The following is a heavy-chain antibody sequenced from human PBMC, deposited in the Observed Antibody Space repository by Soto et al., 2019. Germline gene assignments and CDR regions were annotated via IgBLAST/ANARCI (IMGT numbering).Heavy chain of an antibody. CDR2: ISGSGGSI. CDR3: AKDVMVAPGDYFSC. J-gene: IGHJ4*02. Sequence: EVQLLESGGGLVQPGGSLRLSCAASGFTFSSYAMNWVRQAPGKGPEWVSGISGSGGSIYYAESVKGRFTISRDNSKNTLYLQMNSLGAEDTAVYYCAKDVMVAPGDYFSCWGQGTLVTVSS. D-gene: IGHD2-15*01. V-gene: IGHV3-23*01. CDR1: GFTFSSYA.